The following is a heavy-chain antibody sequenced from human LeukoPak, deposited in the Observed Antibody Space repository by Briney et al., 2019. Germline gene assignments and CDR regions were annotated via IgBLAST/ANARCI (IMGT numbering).Heavy chain of an antibody. CDR3: ANYIQRPPGMDV. V-gene: IGHV3-23*01. CDR2: TAGADDVI. J-gene: IGHJ6*02. CDR1: RLTSSDSR. D-gene: IGHD2-15*01. Sequence: GGSLILSCAVSRLTSSDSRMIWVRQAPAKRLEWVAVTAGADDVIQYADSVKGRFTISTDNSKHTVYLQMNSLRAEHTDLYFCANYIQRPPGMDVWGQGTMVTVSS.